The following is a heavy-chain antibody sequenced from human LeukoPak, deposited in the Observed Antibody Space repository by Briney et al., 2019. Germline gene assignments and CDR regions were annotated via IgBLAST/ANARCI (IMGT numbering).Heavy chain of an antibody. Sequence: GASVKISCKAYGFTFTDYYFYWVRQAPGQGLESMVWINGNSGDTDYVQRFKGRVTMTRDTSISTVYMELEKVTSDDTAVYYCARDGAASTPEFDYWGQGSPVTVSS. J-gene: IGHJ4*02. CDR3: ARDGAASTPEFDY. CDR1: GFTFTDYY. D-gene: IGHD6-25*01. CDR2: INGNSGDT. V-gene: IGHV1-2*02.